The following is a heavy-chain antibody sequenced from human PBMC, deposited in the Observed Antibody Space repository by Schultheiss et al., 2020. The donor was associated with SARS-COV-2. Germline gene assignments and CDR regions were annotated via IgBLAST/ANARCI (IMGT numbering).Heavy chain of an antibody. V-gene: IGHV3-11*04. CDR1: GFTFSDYY. CDR3: ARDYPDSSSWYGYYYMDV. CDR2: ISSSSSTI. J-gene: IGHJ6*03. Sequence: GGSLRLSCAASGFTFSDYYMSWIRQAPGKGLEWVSYISSSSSTIYYADSVKGRFTISRDNAKNSLYLQMNSLRDEDTAVYYCARDYPDSSSWYGYYYMDVWGKGTTVTVSS. D-gene: IGHD6-13*01.